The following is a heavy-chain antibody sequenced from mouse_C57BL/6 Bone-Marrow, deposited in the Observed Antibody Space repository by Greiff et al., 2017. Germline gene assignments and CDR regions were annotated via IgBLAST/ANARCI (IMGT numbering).Heavy chain of an antibody. CDR1: GYAFSSYW. V-gene: IGHV1-80*01. J-gene: IGHJ4*01. CDR2: IYPGDGDT. D-gene: IGHD1-1*01. CDR3: ARVPLYYGSSYDYAMDY. Sequence: VQLQQSGAEPVKPGASVKISCKASGYAFSSYWMNWVKQRPGKGLEWIGQIYPGDGDTNYNGKFKGKATLTADKSSSTAYMQLSSLTSEDSAVYFCARVPLYYGSSYDYAMDYWGQGTSVTVSS.